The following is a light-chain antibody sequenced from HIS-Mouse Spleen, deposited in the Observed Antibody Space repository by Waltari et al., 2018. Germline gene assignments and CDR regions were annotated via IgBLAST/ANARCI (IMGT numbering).Light chain of an antibody. CDR1: SSNIGSNT. CDR2: SNN. V-gene: IGLV1-44*01. CDR3: AAWDDSLNGYWV. J-gene: IGLJ3*02. Sequence: QSVLTQPPSASGTPGQRVTISCSGSSSNIGSNTVNLSQQRPGTAPKLLIYSNNQRPSGVPDRFSGSKSGTSASLAISGLQSEDEADYYCAAWDDSLNGYWVFGGGTKLTVL.